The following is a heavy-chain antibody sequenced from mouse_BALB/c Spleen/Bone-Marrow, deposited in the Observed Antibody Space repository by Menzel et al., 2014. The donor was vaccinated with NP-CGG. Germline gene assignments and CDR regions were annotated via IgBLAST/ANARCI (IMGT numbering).Heavy chain of an antibody. CDR1: GFTFNTYA. CDR2: IRSKSNNYAT. CDR3: VRSDDGCFAY. D-gene: IGHD2-3*01. Sequence: EVQLVESGGGLVQPKGSLKLSCAASGFTFNTYAMNWVRQAPGKGSEWVARIRSKSNNYATYYADSVKDRFTVSRDDSQSMLFLQMNNLKTEDTAMYYCVRSDDGCFAYWGQGTLVTVSA. V-gene: IGHV10-1*02. J-gene: IGHJ3*01.